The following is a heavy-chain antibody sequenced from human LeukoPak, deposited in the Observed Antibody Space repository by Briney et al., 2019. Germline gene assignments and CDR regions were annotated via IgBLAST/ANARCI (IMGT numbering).Heavy chain of an antibody. CDR2: ISASGGST. Sequence: PGGSLRLSCAASGFTFSSYSMTWVRQAPGRRLEWVSTISASGGSTYYADSVQGRVTISRDNSKNTLYLQMNSLRAEDTAVYYCATNHSSVGAFDIWGQGTMVTVSS. J-gene: IGHJ3*02. CDR3: ATNHSSVGAFDI. D-gene: IGHD3-22*01. CDR1: GFTFSSYS. V-gene: IGHV3-23*01.